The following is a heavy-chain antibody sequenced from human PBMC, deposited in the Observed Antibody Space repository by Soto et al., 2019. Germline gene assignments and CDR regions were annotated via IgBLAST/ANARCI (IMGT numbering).Heavy chain of an antibody. Sequence: PGESLKISCKGSGYSFTSYWIGWVRQMPGKGLEWMGIIYPGDSDTRYSPSFQGQVTISADKSISTAYLQWSSLKASDTAMYYCARQRVSSGWPSNSDYWGQGTLVTVSS. J-gene: IGHJ4*02. V-gene: IGHV5-51*01. CDR2: IYPGDSDT. CDR1: GYSFTSYW. CDR3: ARQRVSSGWPSNSDY. D-gene: IGHD6-19*01.